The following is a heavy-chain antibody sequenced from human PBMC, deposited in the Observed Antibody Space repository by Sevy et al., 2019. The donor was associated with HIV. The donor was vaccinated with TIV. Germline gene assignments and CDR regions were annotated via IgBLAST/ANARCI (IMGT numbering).Heavy chain of an antibody. D-gene: IGHD5-12*01. V-gene: IGHV4-39*02. Sequence: SETLSLTCSVSGDTIVSSGHYRGWIRQTPGKGLEWIGSIYYNGHTYYNPSLKSRLTISIDTSKNQFSLNLGSVTAADTGLYFCAREAGGYDYDYGLDVWGQGTTVTVSS. CDR3: AREAGGYDYDYGLDV. J-gene: IGHJ6*02. CDR1: GDTIVSSGHY. CDR2: IYYNGHT.